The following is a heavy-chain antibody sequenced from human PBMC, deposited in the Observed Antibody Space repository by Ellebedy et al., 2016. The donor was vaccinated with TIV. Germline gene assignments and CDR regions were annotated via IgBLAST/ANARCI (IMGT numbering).Heavy chain of an antibody. CDR2: IYYIGST. CDR1: APSLTTYY. D-gene: IGHD6-13*01. V-gene: IGHV4-59*01. CDR3: ARALAASGKVTYHLGMDV. Sequence: SETLSLXXTVSAPSLTTYYLRWIRQPPGKGLKWIGYIYYIGSTGYNPSLKSRVTISVDTSKNQVSLKLRSVTAADTALYYCARALAASGKVTYHLGMDVWGPGTTVTVSS. J-gene: IGHJ6*01.